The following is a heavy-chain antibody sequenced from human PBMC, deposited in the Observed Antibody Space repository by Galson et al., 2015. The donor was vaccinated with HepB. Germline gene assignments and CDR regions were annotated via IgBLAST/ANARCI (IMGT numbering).Heavy chain of an antibody. CDR3: AKGDVAYSSSSGGFHY. CDR2: ISYDGKRR. Sequence: SLRLSCAASGFNFSRYGMHWVRQAPGKGLEWVAVISYDGKRRNYGDSAKGRFIISRDNSRNTLSIEMNLLRVEDTAVYYCAKGDVAYSSSSGGFHYWGQGTLVAVS. J-gene: IGHJ4*02. CDR1: GFNFSRYG. V-gene: IGHV3-30*18. D-gene: IGHD6-6*01.